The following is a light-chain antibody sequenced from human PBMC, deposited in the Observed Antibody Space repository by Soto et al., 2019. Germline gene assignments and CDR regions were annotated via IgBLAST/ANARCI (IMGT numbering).Light chain of an antibody. Sequence: EMVLTQSPGTLSLSPGERATLSCRASQSVGSRFLAWYQQKPGQAPRLLMYGASSRATGIPDRFSGTGSGTDFTLTISRLEPEDFAVYYCQQYGSSPYTFGLGTKLEIK. V-gene: IGKV3-20*01. CDR2: GAS. CDR3: QQYGSSPYT. CDR1: QSVGSRF. J-gene: IGKJ2*01.